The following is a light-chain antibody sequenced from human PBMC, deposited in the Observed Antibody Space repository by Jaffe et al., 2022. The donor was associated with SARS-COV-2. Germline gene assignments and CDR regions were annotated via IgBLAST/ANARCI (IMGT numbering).Light chain of an antibody. Sequence: DIQMTQSPSSLSASVGDRVTITCRASQSISFYLNWYQQKPGKAPKLLIYAASSLQSGVPSRFSGSGSGTDFTLTISSLQPEDFATYYCQQSYSIPKTFGQGTNLEIK. V-gene: IGKV1-39*01. J-gene: IGKJ2*01. CDR1: QSISFY. CDR3: QQSYSIPKT. CDR2: AAS.